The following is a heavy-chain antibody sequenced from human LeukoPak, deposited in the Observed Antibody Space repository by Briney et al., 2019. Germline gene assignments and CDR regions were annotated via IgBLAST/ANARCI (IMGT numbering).Heavy chain of an antibody. CDR3: ARLGREGVDY. CDR2: IYYSGST. Sequence: PSETLSLTCTVSGGSISSYYWSWIRQPPGKGLEWIGYIYYSGSTNYNPSLKSRVTISVDTSKNQFSLKLSSVTAADTAVYYCARLGREGVDYWGQGTLVTVSS. D-gene: IGHD2-15*01. CDR1: GGSISSYY. V-gene: IGHV4-59*08. J-gene: IGHJ4*02.